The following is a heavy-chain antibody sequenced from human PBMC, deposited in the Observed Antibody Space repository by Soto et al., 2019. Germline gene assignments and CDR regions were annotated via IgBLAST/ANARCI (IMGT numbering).Heavy chain of an antibody. Sequence: GPLRLSCAASGFTFSRYYMSWVRQAPGKGLEWVSVIYSGDSTYYADSVKGRFTISRDNSKNTLYLQMNSLRAEDTAVYYCARDRGYCSGGSCPSMDVWGQGTTVTVSS. CDR3: ARDRGYCSGGSCPSMDV. CDR2: IYSGDST. J-gene: IGHJ6*02. D-gene: IGHD2-15*01. V-gene: IGHV3-53*01. CDR1: GFTFSRYY.